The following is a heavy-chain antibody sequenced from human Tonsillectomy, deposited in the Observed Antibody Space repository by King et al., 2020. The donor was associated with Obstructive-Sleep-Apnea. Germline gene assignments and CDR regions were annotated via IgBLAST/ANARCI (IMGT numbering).Heavy chain of an antibody. Sequence: VQLVESGGGLVKPGGSLRLSCAASGFIFSDYYMSWIRQAPGKGVEWVLYISSSGSTIYYADSVKGRFTISRDNAKNSLYLQMNRLRAEDTAVYYCAREDPYSSRPFDYWGQGTLVTVSS. D-gene: IGHD6-13*01. CDR3: AREDPYSSRPFDY. CDR2: ISSSGSTI. V-gene: IGHV3-11*01. J-gene: IGHJ4*02. CDR1: GFIFSDYY.